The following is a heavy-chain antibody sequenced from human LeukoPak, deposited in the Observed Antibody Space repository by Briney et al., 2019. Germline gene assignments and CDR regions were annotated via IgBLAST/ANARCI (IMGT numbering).Heavy chain of an antibody. V-gene: IGHV1-69*04. CDR2: IIPIFGIA. J-gene: IGHJ4*02. Sequence: ASVKVSCKASGGTFSSYAISWVRQAPRQGLEWMGRIIPIFGIANYAQKFQGRVTITADKSTSTAYMELSSLRSEDTAVYYCAREGGQYYYDSSGYFDYWGQGTLVTVSS. D-gene: IGHD3-22*01. CDR3: AREGGQYYYDSSGYFDY. CDR1: GGTFSSYA.